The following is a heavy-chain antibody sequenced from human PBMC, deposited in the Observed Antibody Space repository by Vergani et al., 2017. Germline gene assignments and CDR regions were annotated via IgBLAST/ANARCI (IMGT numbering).Heavy chain of an antibody. CDR3: AREIPDDYGGLTSKPNAFDI. CDR1: GGTFSSYA. Sequence: QVQLVQSGAEVKKPGSSVKVSCKASGGTFSSYAISWVRQAPGQGLEWMGGIIPIFGTANYAQKFKGRVTITADESTSTAYMELSSLRSEDTAVYYCAREIPDDYGGLTSKPNAFDIWGQGTMVTVSS. J-gene: IGHJ3*02. CDR2: IIPIFGTA. V-gene: IGHV1-69*01. D-gene: IGHD4-23*01.